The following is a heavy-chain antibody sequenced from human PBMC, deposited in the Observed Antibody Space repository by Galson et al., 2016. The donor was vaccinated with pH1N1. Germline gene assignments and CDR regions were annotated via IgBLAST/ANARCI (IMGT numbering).Heavy chain of an antibody. Sequence: SVKASCKASGGTFSSYGINWVRQAPGQGLEWMGGIIPIFGTAKYAQNFQGRVTITADESTTTAYMEPSSLRSEDTAVYFCAREDYYDTDLSDWYFDLWGRGTLLTVSS. CDR3: AREDYYDTDLSDWYFDL. J-gene: IGHJ2*01. CDR1: GGTFSSYG. CDR2: IIPIFGTA. D-gene: IGHD3-22*01. V-gene: IGHV1-69*13.